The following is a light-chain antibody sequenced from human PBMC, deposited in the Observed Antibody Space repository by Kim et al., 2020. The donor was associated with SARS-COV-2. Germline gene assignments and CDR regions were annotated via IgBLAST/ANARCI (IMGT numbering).Light chain of an antibody. Sequence: VKLTCPLSSGHSSYAIAWHQQQPEKGPRYLMKLNSDGSHSKGDGIPDRFSGSSSGAERYLTISSLQSEDEADYYCQTWGTGIRVVFGGGTQLTVL. V-gene: IGLV4-69*01. J-gene: IGLJ2*01. CDR2: LNSDGSH. CDR1: SGHSSYA. CDR3: QTWGTGIRVV.